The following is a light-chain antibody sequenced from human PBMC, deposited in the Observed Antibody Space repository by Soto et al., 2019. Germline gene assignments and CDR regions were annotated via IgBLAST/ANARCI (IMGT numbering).Light chain of an antibody. V-gene: IGLV2-14*03. J-gene: IGLJ2*01. CDR2: DVS. Sequence: QSALTQPASVSGSPGQSITISCTGTSSDVGGYNYVSWYQHHPGKAPKLMIYDVSNRPSGVSNRFSGSKSGNTASLTISGLQAEDEADYYCSSYTSSSTPLFGEGTKLTVL. CDR1: SSDVGGYNY. CDR3: SSYTSSSTPL.